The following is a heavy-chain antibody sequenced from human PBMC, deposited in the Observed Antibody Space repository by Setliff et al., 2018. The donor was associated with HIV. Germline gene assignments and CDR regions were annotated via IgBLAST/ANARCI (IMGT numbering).Heavy chain of an antibody. CDR3: AHSTTVNWYPPYQDYFDY. Sequence: LSLTCGVSGYSISSDYCWGWIRQPPGKGLEWIGNMCHGGNNNYYNPSLKSRVTKDTSKNQVVLTVTNMDPVDTATYYCAHSTTVNWYPPYQDYFDYWGQGTLVTVSS. CDR1: GYSISSDYC. V-gene: IGHV4-38-2*01. J-gene: IGHJ4*02. CDR2: MCHGGNNN. D-gene: IGHD1-1*01.